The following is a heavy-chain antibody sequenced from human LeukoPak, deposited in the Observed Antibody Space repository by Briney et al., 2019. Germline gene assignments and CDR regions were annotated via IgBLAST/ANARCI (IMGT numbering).Heavy chain of an antibody. CDR2: IYYSGST. CDR3: ARVPLPMIAEWEFDY. J-gene: IGHJ4*02. Sequence: SETLSLTCTVSGGSISSYYWSWIRQPPGKGLEWIGYIYYSGSTNYNPSLKSRVTISVDTSKNQFSLKLSSVTAADTAVYYCARVPLPMIAEWEFDYWGQGTLVTVSS. CDR1: GGSISSYY. D-gene: IGHD3-22*01. V-gene: IGHV4-59*12.